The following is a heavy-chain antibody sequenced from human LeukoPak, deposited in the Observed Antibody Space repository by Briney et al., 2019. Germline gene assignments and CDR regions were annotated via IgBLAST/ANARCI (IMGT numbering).Heavy chain of an antibody. Sequence: SETLSLTCTVSGGSISNYYWYWMRKPPGKGLEWIAYSYSSGNANYNPSLKSRVTISVDTSMNQFSLKLTSVTAADTAVYYCAKGGPEESAGLSWFDPWGQGTLVTVSS. D-gene: IGHD1-14*01. CDR3: AKGGPEESAGLSWFDP. CDR1: GGSISNYY. CDR2: SYSSGNA. J-gene: IGHJ5*02. V-gene: IGHV4-59*01.